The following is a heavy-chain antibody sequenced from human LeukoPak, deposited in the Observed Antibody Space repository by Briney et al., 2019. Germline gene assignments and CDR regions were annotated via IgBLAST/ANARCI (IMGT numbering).Heavy chain of an antibody. J-gene: IGHJ3*02. Sequence: GESLKISCKGSGYSFTNYWIGWVRQMPGKGLEWMGVIHPGDSDTRYSPSFQGQVTISVDKSISTVYLQWSSLKASDTAMYYCARPSDISTWPGPLDIWGQGTMVTVSP. V-gene: IGHV5-51*01. D-gene: IGHD2-15*01. CDR2: IHPGDSDT. CDR3: ARPSDISTWPGPLDI. CDR1: GYSFTNYW.